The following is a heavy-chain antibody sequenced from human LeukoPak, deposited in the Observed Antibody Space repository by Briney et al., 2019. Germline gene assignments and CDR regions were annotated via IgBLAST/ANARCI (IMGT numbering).Heavy chain of an antibody. CDR1: GGSISSSGYY. Sequence: SETLSLTCIVSGGSISSSGYYWGWVRQPPGKGLEWIGIIYFSGTTYYNPSLKSRVTISVDTSKNQFSLKLNSVTAADTAVYYCARLVDYYDSRGYFDYWGQGALVTVSS. CDR3: ARLVDYYDSRGYFDY. CDR2: IYFSGTT. D-gene: IGHD3-22*01. V-gene: IGHV4-39*01. J-gene: IGHJ4*02.